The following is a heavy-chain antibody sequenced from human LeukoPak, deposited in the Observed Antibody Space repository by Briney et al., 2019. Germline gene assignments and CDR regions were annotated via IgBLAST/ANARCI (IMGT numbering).Heavy chain of an antibody. CDR2: IIPIFGTA. J-gene: IGHJ4*02. Sequence: ASVRVSCKASGGTFSSYAISWVRQAPGQGLEWMGGIIPIFGTANYAQKFQGRVTITADESTSTAYMELSSLRSEDTAVYYCARTAAAGHFDYWGQGTLVTVSS. CDR1: GGTFSSYA. CDR3: ARTAAAGHFDY. V-gene: IGHV1-69*13. D-gene: IGHD6-13*01.